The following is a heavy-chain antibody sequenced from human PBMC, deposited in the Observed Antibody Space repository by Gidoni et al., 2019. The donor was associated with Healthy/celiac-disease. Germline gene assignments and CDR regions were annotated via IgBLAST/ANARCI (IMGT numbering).Heavy chain of an antibody. CDR1: GFTFSSYA. CDR2: ISYDGSNK. Sequence: QVQLVASGGGVVQPGRSLRLSCAASGFTFSSYAMHWVRQDPGQGLEWVAVISYDGSNKYYADSVKGRFTISRDNSKNTLYLQMNSLRAEDTAVYYCARTDWYFDLWGRGTLGTVSS. V-gene: IGHV3-30-3*01. J-gene: IGHJ2*01. CDR3: ARTDWYFDL.